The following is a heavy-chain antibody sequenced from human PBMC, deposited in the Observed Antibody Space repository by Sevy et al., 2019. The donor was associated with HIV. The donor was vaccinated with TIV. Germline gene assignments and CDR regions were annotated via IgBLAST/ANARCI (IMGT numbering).Heavy chain of an antibody. CDR1: GFTFDDFW. CDR3: ARRYFDL. J-gene: IGHJ4*02. V-gene: IGHV3-7*01. Sequence: RGSLRLSCAASGFTFDDFWMQWVRQAPGQGLEWVANIRQDGNELYYADSVKGRFTISRDNAKESLFLQMTNLRVEDTAIYYCARRYFDLWGQGTLVTVSS. CDR2: IRQDGNEL.